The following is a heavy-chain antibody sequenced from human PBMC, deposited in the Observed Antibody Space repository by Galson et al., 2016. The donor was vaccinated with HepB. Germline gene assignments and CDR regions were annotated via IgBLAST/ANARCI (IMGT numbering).Heavy chain of an antibody. J-gene: IGHJ6*02. D-gene: IGHD5-12*01. Sequence: SLRLSCAASGFTFSDYYMGWIRQAPGKGLEWVAYIRSSGSTMSYADSVKGRYTISRDNAKNLLFLQMNNLRADDTAVYYCARDGLRIAVKYYFAMDVWAKGPRSPSP. V-gene: IGHV3-11*01. CDR2: IRSSGSTM. CDR3: ARDGLRIAVKYYFAMDV. CDR1: GFTFSDYY.